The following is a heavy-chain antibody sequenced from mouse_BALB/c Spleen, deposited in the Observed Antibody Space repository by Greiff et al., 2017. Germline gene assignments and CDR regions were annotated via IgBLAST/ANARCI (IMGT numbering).Heavy chain of an antibody. Sequence: EVKLMESGGGLVQPGGSRKLSCAASGFTFSSFGMHWVRQAPEKGLEWVAYISSGSSTIYYADTVKGRFTISRDNPKNTLFLQMTSLRSEDTAMYYCARGVYDYDPYYFDYWGQGTTLTVSS. CDR3: ARGVYDYDPYYFDY. J-gene: IGHJ2*01. V-gene: IGHV5-17*02. CDR2: ISSGSSTI. D-gene: IGHD2-4*01. CDR1: GFTFSSFG.